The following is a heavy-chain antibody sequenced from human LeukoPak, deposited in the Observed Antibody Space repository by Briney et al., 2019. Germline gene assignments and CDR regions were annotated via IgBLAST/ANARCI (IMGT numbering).Heavy chain of an antibody. J-gene: IGHJ4*02. CDR1: GYSISSGYY. Sequence: SETLSLTCAVSGYSISSGYYWGWIRQPPGKGLEWIGSIYHSASTYYNPSLKSRVTISVDTSKNQFSLRLSSVTVADTAVYYCARRSGSGDSRRPFDYWGQGTLVTVSS. CDR2: IYHSAST. CDR3: ARRSGSGDSRRPFDY. D-gene: IGHD4-17*01. V-gene: IGHV4-38-2*01.